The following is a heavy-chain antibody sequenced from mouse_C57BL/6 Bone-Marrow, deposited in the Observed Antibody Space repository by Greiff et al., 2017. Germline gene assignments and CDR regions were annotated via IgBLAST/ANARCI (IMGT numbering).Heavy chain of an antibody. D-gene: IGHD3-2*02. V-gene: IGHV1-50*01. CDR1: GYTFTSYW. CDR3: ARQLSLRGFAY. CDR2: LDPSDSYT. J-gene: IGHJ3*01. Sequence: QVQLQQPGAELVKPGASVKLSCKASGYTFTSYWMQWVKQRPGQGLEWIGELDPSDSYTKYNQNFKGKATLTVDTSSSTAYMQLRSLTSEDSAVYYCARQLSLRGFAYWGQGTLVTVSA.